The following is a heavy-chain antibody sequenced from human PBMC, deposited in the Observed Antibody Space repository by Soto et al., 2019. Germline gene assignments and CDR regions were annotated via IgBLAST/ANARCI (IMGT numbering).Heavy chain of an antibody. Sequence: SQTLSLTCAISGDSFSSTSAAWNWIRQSPSRGLEWLGRTYYRTKWYNDYAVSVQSRITIKPDTSKNQFSLQLNSVTPEDTAVYYCVGAAASKRLAFDIWGQGTTVTVSS. CDR3: VGAAASKRLAFDI. J-gene: IGHJ3*02. D-gene: IGHD6-13*01. CDR2: TYYRTKWYN. CDR1: GDSFSSTSAA. V-gene: IGHV6-1*01.